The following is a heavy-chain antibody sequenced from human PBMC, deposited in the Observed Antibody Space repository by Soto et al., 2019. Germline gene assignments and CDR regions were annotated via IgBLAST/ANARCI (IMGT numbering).Heavy chain of an antibody. D-gene: IGHD3-16*01. CDR2: IIPILGIA. V-gene: IGHV1-69*02. CDR3: ARKGGGVGYYGMDV. Sequence: QVELVQSGADVKKPGSSVKVSCKASGGTCSSYTISWVRQAPGQGLEWMGRIIPILGIANYAQKFQGRVTITADKSTSTAYMELSSLRSEDTAVYYCARKGGGVGYYGMDVWGQGTTVTVSS. CDR1: GGTCSSYT. J-gene: IGHJ6*02.